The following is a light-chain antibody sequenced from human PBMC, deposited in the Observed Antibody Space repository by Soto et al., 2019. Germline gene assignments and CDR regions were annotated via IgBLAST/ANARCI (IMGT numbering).Light chain of an antibody. J-gene: IGKJ4*01. CDR1: QGISNY. CDR2: SAS. CDR3: LQLNRYPLT. V-gene: IGKV1-9*01. Sequence: DIQLTQSPSFLSASVGDRVTIACRASQGISNYLAWYQQKPGKAPELLVYSASTLQSGVPSRFSGGGSETEFSLTIGTLQPEDFETYYCLQLNRYPLTFGGGTKVDIX.